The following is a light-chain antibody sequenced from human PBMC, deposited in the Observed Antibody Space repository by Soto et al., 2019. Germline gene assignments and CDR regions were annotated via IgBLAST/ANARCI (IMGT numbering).Light chain of an antibody. CDR3: QQRSNWPPIT. V-gene: IGKV3-11*01. CDR2: DAS. CDR1: QSVSSY. Sequence: EIVLTQSPATLSLSPGERATLSCRASQSVSSYLAWYQQKPGQAPRLLIYDASNRATGIPARFSGSGSGKDLTLTISSLEPEDFAVYYCQQRSNWPPITFGQGTRLEMK. J-gene: IGKJ5*01.